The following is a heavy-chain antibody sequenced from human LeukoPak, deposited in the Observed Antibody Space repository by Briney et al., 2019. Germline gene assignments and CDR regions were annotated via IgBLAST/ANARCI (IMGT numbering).Heavy chain of an antibody. CDR2: ISSSSSYI. CDR1: GFTFSSYS. V-gene: IGHV3-21*01. D-gene: IGHD6-13*01. J-gene: IGHJ3*02. Sequence: PGGSLRLSCAASGFTFSSYSMNWVRQAPGKGLEWVSSISSSSSYIYYAYSVKGRFTISRDNAKNSLYLQMNSLRAEDTAVYYCARDPYSSSWLRGDAFDIWGQGTMVTVSS. CDR3: ARDPYSSSWLRGDAFDI.